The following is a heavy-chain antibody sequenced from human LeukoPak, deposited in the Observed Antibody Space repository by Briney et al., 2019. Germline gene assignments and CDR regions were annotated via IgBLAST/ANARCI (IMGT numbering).Heavy chain of an antibody. V-gene: IGHV3-23*01. D-gene: IGHD3-22*01. CDR2: MSGHGGRT. Sequence: GGTLRLSCAASGFTFSSNAMSWVRQAPRQGLEWVSAMSGHGGRTYSADSVNGLFTIPSVNSKNTLYLQMNSLRAAAHAAHYFSKDGYESSGQCCDYWGQGGMV. CDR3: SKDGYESSGQCCDY. CDR1: GFTFSSNA. J-gene: IGHJ4*02.